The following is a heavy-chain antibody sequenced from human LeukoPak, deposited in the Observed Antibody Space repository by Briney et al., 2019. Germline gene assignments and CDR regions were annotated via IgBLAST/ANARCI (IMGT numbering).Heavy chain of an antibody. V-gene: IGHV3-30-3*01. CDR2: ISYDGSNK. CDR3: ARERGGPYDFWSGYSFDY. D-gene: IGHD3-3*01. J-gene: IGHJ4*02. Sequence: GGSLRLSCAASGFTFSSYAMHGVRQAPGKGLEWVAVISYDGSNKYYADSVKGRFTISRDNSKNTLYLQMNSLRAEDTAVYYCARERGGPYDFWSGYSFDYWGQGTPVTVSS. CDR1: GFTFSSYA.